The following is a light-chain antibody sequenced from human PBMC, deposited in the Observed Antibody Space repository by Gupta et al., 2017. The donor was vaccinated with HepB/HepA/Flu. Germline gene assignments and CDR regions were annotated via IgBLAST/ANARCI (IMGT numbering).Light chain of an antibody. Sequence: AIRMTQSPSSFSASTGDRVTITCRASQGISSYLAWYQQKPGKAPKLLINAASTLQSGVPSRFSGSGSGTDFTLTISCLQSEDFATYYCQQYYSYSPTFGQGTRLEIK. CDR3: QQYYSYSPT. CDR2: AAS. J-gene: IGKJ5*01. V-gene: IGKV1-8*01. CDR1: QGISSY.